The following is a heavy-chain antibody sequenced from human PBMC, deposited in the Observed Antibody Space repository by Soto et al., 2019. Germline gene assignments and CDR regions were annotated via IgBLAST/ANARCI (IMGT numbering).Heavy chain of an antibody. CDR1: GGSFTSNNW. CDR3: ASRDRGTSVDY. Sequence: QVQLQESGPGLVKPSGTLSLTCAVSGGSFTSNNWWTWVRQPPGQGLEWIGEIYRTGGTNYNPSLKGGDPISRDKSEHQSSLKVTSRTAADTAVYYSASRDRGTSVDYWGQGTLVTVSS. V-gene: IGHV4-4*02. D-gene: IGHD1-7*01. J-gene: IGHJ4*02. CDR2: IYRTGGT.